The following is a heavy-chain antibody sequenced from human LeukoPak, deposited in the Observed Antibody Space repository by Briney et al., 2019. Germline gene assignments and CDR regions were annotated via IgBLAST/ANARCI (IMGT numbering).Heavy chain of an antibody. CDR3: ATVYGIGYNHHYWYFDL. CDR2: IYYTGST. CDR1: GGSIRSSNYY. V-gene: IGHV4-39*01. J-gene: IGHJ2*01. Sequence: SETLSLTCTVSGGSIRSSNYYWGWIRQPPGKGLEWIGSIYYTGSTYYSPSLKSRVTVSVDTSKNQFSLKLSSVTAADAAVYYCATVYGIGYNHHYWYFDLWGRGTLVTVSS. D-gene: IGHD5-24*01.